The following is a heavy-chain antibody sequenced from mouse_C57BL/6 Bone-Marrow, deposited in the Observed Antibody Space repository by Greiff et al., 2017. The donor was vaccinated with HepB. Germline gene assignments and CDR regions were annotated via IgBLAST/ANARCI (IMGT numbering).Heavy chain of an antibody. V-gene: IGHV5-17*01. CDR2: ISSGSSTI. CDR1: GFTFSDYG. Sequence: EVKLVESGGGLVKPGGSLKLSCAASGFTFSDYGMHWVRQAPGKGLEWVAYISSGSSTIYYADTVKGRFTISRDNAKNTLFLQMTSLRSEDTAMYYCARPGKGGFAYWGQGTLVTVSA. J-gene: IGHJ3*01. CDR3: ARPGKGGFAY. D-gene: IGHD4-1*01.